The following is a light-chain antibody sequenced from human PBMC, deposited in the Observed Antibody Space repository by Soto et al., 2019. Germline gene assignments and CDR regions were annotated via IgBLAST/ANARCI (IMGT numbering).Light chain of an antibody. J-gene: IGKJ4*01. Sequence: DIQMTQSPSSVSASVGDRVTITCRASQGISSWLAWCQQKPGKAPKLLIYAASSLQSGVPSRFSGSGSGTDFTLTTSSLQPEDFATYYCQQANSFPLTFGGGTKVEIK. V-gene: IGKV1D-12*01. CDR1: QGISSW. CDR3: QQANSFPLT. CDR2: AAS.